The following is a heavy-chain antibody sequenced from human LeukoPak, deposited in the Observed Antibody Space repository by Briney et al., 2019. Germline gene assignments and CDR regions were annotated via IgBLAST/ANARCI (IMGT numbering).Heavy chain of an antibody. J-gene: IGHJ6*02. Sequence: ASVKVSCKASGYTFTSYGINWVQQAPGQGLECMGWISAYNGDTKYAQKFQGRVTMTTDTSTSTAYMELRSLRSDDTAVYYCARGLGVGASSGYGMDVWGQGTTVTVSS. D-gene: IGHD1-26*01. CDR3: ARGLGVGASSGYGMDV. V-gene: IGHV1-18*01. CDR2: ISAYNGDT. CDR1: GYTFTSYG.